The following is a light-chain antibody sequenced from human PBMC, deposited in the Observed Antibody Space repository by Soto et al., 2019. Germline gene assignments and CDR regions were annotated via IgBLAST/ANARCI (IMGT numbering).Light chain of an antibody. Sequence: QSVLTQPPSASGTPGQRVTISCSGTSSNIGTYTVNCYQQLPGTAPKLMIYEVSNRPSGVSNRFSGSKSGNTASLTISGLQAEDEADYYCCSYTSTSTLVFGGGTKLTVL. CDR1: SSNIGTYT. CDR3: CSYTSTSTLV. J-gene: IGLJ2*01. CDR2: EVS. V-gene: IGLV2-14*01.